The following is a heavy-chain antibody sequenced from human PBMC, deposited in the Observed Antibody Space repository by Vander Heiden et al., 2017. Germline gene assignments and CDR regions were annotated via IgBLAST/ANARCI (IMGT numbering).Heavy chain of an antibody. CDR1: GFTFSSYA. CDR2: ISGSGGST. J-gene: IGHJ4*02. V-gene: IGHV3-23*01. CDR3: AKDLLRYSSSTGRGDY. D-gene: IGHD6-6*01. Sequence: EVQLLESGGGLVQPGGSLRLSCAASGFTFSSYAMSWVRQAPGKGLEWVSAISGSGGSTYYADSGKGRFTISRDNSKNTLYLQMNSLRAEDTAVYYCAKDLLRYSSSTGRGDYWGQGTLVTVSS.